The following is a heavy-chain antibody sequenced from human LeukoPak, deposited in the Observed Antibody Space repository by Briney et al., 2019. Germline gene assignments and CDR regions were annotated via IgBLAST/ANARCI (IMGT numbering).Heavy chain of an antibody. CDR3: ARVSTGYFDY. D-gene: IGHD7-27*01. CDR1: GGSISSYY. J-gene: IGHJ4*02. CDR2: IYTSGST. Sequence: SETLSLTCTVSGGSISSYYWSWIRQPPGKGLEWIGYIYTSGSTNYNPSLKSRVTISVDTSKNQFSLKLSSVTAADTAVYYCARVSTGYFDYWGQGTLVTVSS. V-gene: IGHV4-4*09.